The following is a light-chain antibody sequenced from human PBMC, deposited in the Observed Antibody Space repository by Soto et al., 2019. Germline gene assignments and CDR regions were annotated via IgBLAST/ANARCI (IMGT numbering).Light chain of an antibody. CDR3: QQANSFPIT. V-gene: IGKV1-12*01. Sequence: DIQMTQSPSSVSASVGERVSITCRASQGINSWLAWYQKKPGRAPKLLIYAASSLQNGVPSRFSGSESGTDFTLTISNLQPEDCAIYFCQQANSFPITFGQGTRLEI. CDR1: QGINSW. J-gene: IGKJ5*01. CDR2: AAS.